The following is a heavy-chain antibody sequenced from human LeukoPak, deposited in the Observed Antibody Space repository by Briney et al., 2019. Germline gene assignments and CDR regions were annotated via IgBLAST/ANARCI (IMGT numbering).Heavy chain of an antibody. CDR2: IKINTGNS. V-gene: IGHV7-4-1*02. D-gene: IGHD4-17*01. CDR1: GYTLTSYA. CDR3: ARSVTPQYFQH. J-gene: IGHJ1*01. Sequence: ASVTLSCKPSGYTLTSYAMNWDRQAPGQGLQWMGWIKINTGNSTYAQGVTGRFVFSLDTSVNTAYLQISSLKAEDTAVYYCARSVTPQYFQHWGEGGLVTDSS.